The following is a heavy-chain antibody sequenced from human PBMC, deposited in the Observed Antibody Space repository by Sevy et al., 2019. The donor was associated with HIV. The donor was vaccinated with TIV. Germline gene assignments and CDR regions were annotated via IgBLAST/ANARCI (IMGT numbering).Heavy chain of an antibody. V-gene: IGHV4-59*01. CDR2: IYNSGSS. CDR1: GGSTNTYF. D-gene: IGHD3-22*01. J-gene: IGHJ5*02. Sequence: SETLSLTCTVSGGSTNTYFWTWIRQPPGKGLEWIGYIYNSGSSNYNPSFKSRVTISVDTSKNQVSLKRSSVTAADTAVYYCARYYYDSSGPGSWFDPWGQGTLVTVSS. CDR3: ARYYYDSSGPGSWFDP.